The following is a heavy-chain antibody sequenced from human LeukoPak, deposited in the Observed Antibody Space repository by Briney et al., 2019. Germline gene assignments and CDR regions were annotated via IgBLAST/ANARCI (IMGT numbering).Heavy chain of an antibody. D-gene: IGHD6-19*01. CDR2: IDPSDSYT. CDR3: AIGASHRVNSSGLL. CDR1: GYSFTSYW. Sequence: GESLKISCKGSGYSFTSYWISWVRQMPGKGLGGMGRIDPSDSYTNYSPSFQGHVTISADKSISTAYLQWSSLKASDTAMYYCAIGASHRVNSSGLLWGQGTLVTVSS. J-gene: IGHJ4*02. V-gene: IGHV5-10-1*01.